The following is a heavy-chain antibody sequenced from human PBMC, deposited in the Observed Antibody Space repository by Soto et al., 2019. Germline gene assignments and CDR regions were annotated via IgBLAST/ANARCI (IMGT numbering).Heavy chain of an antibody. Sequence: GGSLRLSCAASGFTFSDYYLSWIRQAPGKGLEWVSYISSSGSTIYYADSVKGRFTISRDNAKNSLYLQMTSLKTEDTAIYFCATDLPSLSHQVDYWGQGTLVTVSS. CDR1: GFTFSDYY. D-gene: IGHD2-2*01. J-gene: IGHJ4*02. V-gene: IGHV3-11*01. CDR2: ISSSGSTI. CDR3: ATDLPSLSHQVDY.